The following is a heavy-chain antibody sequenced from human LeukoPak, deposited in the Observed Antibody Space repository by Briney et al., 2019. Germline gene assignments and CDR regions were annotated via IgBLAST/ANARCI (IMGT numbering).Heavy chain of an antibody. J-gene: IGHJ6*04. CDR2: IWYDGSSK. V-gene: IGHV3-33*01. CDR3: ARDGQQQLVYGMDV. Sequence: GGSLRLSCAASGFTFSSYGMHWVRQAPGKGLEWVAVIWYDGSSKYYADSVKGRFTISRDNSKNTLYLQMNSLRAEDTAVYYCARDGQQQLVYGMDVWGKGTTVTVSS. D-gene: IGHD6-13*01. CDR1: GFTFSSYG.